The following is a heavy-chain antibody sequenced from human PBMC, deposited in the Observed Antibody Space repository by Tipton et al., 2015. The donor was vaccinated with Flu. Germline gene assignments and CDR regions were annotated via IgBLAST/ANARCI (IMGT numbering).Heavy chain of an antibody. D-gene: IGHD2/OR15-2a*01. Sequence: TLSLTCAVSGYSISSGCYWGWLRQPPGKGLEWIGSLYYSGGTYYNSSLKSRVTLSIDTSKNQFSLELTSVTAADTAVYYCARGSHSATYPFDSWGQGTLVTVSS. CDR1: GYSISSGCY. V-gene: IGHV4-38-2*01. J-gene: IGHJ4*02. CDR3: ARGSHSATYPFDS. CDR2: LYYSGGT.